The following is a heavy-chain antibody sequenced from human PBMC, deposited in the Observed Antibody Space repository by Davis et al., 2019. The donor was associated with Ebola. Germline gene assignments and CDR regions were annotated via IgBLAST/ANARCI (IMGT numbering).Heavy chain of an antibody. CDR2: IRRKANSYAT. CDR1: GFTFSGST. CDR3: ARHCSSTTCYTEGDY. Sequence: PGGSLRLSCAASGFTFSGSTMHWVRQASGKGLEWVGRIRRKANSYATAYAASVKGRFTISRDDSKNTAYLQMNSLKTEETAVYYCARHCSSTTCYTEGDYWGQGTLVTVSS. V-gene: IGHV3-73*01. D-gene: IGHD2-2*01. J-gene: IGHJ4*02.